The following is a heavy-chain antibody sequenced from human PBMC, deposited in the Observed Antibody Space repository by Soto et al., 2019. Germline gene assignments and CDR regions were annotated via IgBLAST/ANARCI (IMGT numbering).Heavy chain of an antibody. J-gene: IGHJ3*02. CDR2: ISSSSSSI. D-gene: IGHD3-22*01. Sequence: GGSLRLSCAASGFTFSSYSMNWVRQAPGKGLEWVSSISSSSSSIYYADSVKGRFTISRDNAKNSLYLQMNSLRAEDTAVYYCATGPYDSSGYYYRPFDIWGQGTMVTVSS. V-gene: IGHV3-21*01. CDR3: ATGPYDSSGYYYRPFDI. CDR1: GFTFSSYS.